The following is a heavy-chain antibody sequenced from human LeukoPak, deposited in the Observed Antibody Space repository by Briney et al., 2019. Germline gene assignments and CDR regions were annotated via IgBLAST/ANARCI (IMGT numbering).Heavy chain of an antibody. V-gene: IGHV3-66*01. Sequence: GSLRLSCAASGFTVSSNYMSWVRQAPGKGLEWVSVIYSGGSTYYADSVKGRFTISRDNSKTTLYFQMNSLRAEDTAVYYCARDGRRAAAAIFDYWGQGTLVTVSS. CDR3: ARDGRRAAAAIFDY. CDR1: GFTVSSNY. CDR2: IYSGGST. D-gene: IGHD2-2*01. J-gene: IGHJ4*02.